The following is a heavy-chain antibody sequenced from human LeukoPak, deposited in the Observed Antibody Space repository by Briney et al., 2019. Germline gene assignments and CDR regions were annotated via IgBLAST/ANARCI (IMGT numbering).Heavy chain of an antibody. V-gene: IGHV5-51*01. CDR1: GYFCGCYW. Sequence: GESLKICGDYSGYFCGCYWICCGRQMPGKGLESMGIIYPDDSDTRYSPSFQGQVTISADKSISTAYLQWSTLKASDTAMYYCAGVSDVVMTANWFDPWGQGTLVTVSS. D-gene: IGHD2-21*02. J-gene: IGHJ5*02. CDR2: IYPDDSDT. CDR3: AGVSDVVMTANWFDP.